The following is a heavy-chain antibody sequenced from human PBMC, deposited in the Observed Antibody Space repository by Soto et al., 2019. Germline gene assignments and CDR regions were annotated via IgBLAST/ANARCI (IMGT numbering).Heavy chain of an antibody. CDR2: ISYDGSNK. D-gene: IGHD2-21*02. V-gene: IGHV3-30-3*01. CDR1: GFTFSSYA. J-gene: IGHJ3*02. Sequence: GESLKISCAASGFTFSSYAMHWVRQAPGKGLEWVAVISYDGSNKYYADSVKGRFTISRDNSKNTLYLQMNSLRAEDTAVYYCARGYGPENCGGDYYHVDAFDIWGQGTMVTVSS. CDR3: ARGYGPENCGGDYYHVDAFDI.